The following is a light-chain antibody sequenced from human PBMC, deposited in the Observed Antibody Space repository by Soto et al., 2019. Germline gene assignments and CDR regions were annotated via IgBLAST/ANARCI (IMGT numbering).Light chain of an antibody. CDR3: CSYAGRYNFWV. J-gene: IGLJ3*02. CDR1: NSDIGGYNY. V-gene: IGLV2-11*01. CDR2: DVN. Sequence: QSAPTQPRSVSGSPGQSVTISCTGTNSDIGGYNYVSWYQQHPGKAPKVMIYDVNRRPSGVPDRFSGSKSGNTASLTISGLQAEDEADYYCCSYAGRYNFWVFGGGTKVTVL.